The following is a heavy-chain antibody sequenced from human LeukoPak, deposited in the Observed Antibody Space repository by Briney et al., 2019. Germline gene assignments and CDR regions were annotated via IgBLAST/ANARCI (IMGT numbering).Heavy chain of an antibody. V-gene: IGHV4-61*02. CDR1: GGSISSGSYY. D-gene: IGHD5-12*01. Sequence: SQTLSLTCTVSGGSISSGSYYWSWIRQPAGKGLEWIGRIYTSGSTNYNPSLKSRVTISVDTSKNQFSLKLSSVTAADTAVYYCARAGFDSGYGLRYYYYYMDVWGKGTTVTVSS. J-gene: IGHJ6*03. CDR2: IYTSGST. CDR3: ARAGFDSGYGLRYYYYYMDV.